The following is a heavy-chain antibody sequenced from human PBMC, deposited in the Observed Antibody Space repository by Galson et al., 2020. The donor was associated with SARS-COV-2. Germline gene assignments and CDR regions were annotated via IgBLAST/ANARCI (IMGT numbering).Heavy chain of an antibody. D-gene: IGHD6-19*01. V-gene: IGHV3-30-3*01. CDR2: ISYDGSNK. J-gene: IGHJ4*02. CDR1: GFTFSSYA. Sequence: GGSLRLSCAASGFTFSSYAMHWVRQAPGKGLEWVAVISYDGSNKYYADSVKGRFTISRDNSKNTLYLQMNSLRAEDTAVYCCARVPTSIAVAVYFDYWGQGTLVTVSS. CDR3: ARVPTSIAVAVYFDY.